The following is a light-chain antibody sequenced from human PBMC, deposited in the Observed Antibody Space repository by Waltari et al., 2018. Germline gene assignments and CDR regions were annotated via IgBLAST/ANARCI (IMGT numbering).Light chain of an antibody. CDR1: QSVNSN. Sequence: EIVMTQSPATLSVSPGERATLSCRASQSVNSNLAWYQQKPGQAPSPLIYGASSRATGIPARFSGSESGTEFTLTISSLQSEDFAVYYCQQYNNWPPLTFGGGTKVEIK. CDR2: GAS. CDR3: QQYNNWPPLT. J-gene: IGKJ4*01. V-gene: IGKV3-15*01.